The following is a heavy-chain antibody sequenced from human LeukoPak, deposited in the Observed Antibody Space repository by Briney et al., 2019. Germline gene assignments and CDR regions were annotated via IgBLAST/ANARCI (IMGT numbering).Heavy chain of an antibody. CDR1: GFTFSSHW. Sequence: PGGSLRLSCAASGFTFSSHWMDWVRQAAGKGLEWEAFLWSGGNDKYYAGSVKGRFTISRDNSKNTLFLQMNSLRAEDTAVYYCAKDLFGSGSYEYWGQGTLVTVSS. D-gene: IGHD3-10*01. CDR3: AKDLFGSGSYEY. V-gene: IGHV3-30*02. J-gene: IGHJ4*02. CDR2: LWSGGNDK.